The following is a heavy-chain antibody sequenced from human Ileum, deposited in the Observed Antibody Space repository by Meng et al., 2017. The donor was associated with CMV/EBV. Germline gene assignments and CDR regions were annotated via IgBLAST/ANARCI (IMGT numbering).Heavy chain of an antibody. CDR2: IYYSGST. D-gene: IGHD6-19*01. CDR3: AREGGGWYFDS. J-gene: IGHJ4*02. V-gene: IGHV4-30-4*01. Sequence: QVPPQVSAPGPVKPSQTLSLTCTVSGDSLSACDYYWSWIRQPPGKGLEWIGYIYYSGSTLYNPSLKSPVTISLDKSKNQFSLRLRSVTAADTAVYFCAREGGGWYFDSWGQGTLVTVSS. CDR1: GDSLSACDYY.